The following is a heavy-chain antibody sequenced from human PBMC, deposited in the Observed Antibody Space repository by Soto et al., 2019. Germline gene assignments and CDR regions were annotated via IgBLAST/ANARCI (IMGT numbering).Heavy chain of an antibody. CDR3: AREDRNDYDSSGYCH. CDR1: GGSIRSGRYY. D-gene: IGHD3-22*01. J-gene: IGHJ4*02. CDR2: IHYSGST. V-gene: IGHV4-31*03. Sequence: SSETLSLTCTVSGGSIRSGRYYWSWIRQHPGKGLEWIGYIHYSGSTYYNPSLKSRLSISVDTSKNQFSLKLSSVTAADTAVYYCAREDRNDYDSSGYCHWGQGALVTVS.